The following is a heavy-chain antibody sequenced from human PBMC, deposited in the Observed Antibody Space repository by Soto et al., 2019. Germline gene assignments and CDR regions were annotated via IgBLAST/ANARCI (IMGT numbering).Heavy chain of an antibody. CDR1: GFTFSSYS. J-gene: IGHJ4*02. CDR2: ISSSSSTI. V-gene: IGHV3-48*02. Sequence: GGSLRLSCVASGFTFSSYSMNWVRQAPGKGLEWVSYISSSSSTIYYADSVKGRFTISRDNAKNSLYLQMNSLRDEDTAVYYCARDLEGWLVPKEFDYWGQGTLVTVSS. CDR3: ARDLEGWLVPKEFDY. D-gene: IGHD6-19*01.